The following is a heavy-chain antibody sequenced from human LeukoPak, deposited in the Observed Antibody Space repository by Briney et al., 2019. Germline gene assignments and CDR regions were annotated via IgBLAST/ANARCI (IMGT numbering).Heavy chain of an antibody. CDR1: GFTVSSNY. CDR2: IYSGGST. Sequence: GGSLRLSCAASGFTVSSNYMSWVRQAPGKGLEWVSVIYSGGSTYYADSVKGRFTISRDNSKNTLYLQMNSLRAEDTAVYYCARERGDYGDYEYFDYWGQGTLVTVSS. CDR3: ARERGDYGDYEYFDY. D-gene: IGHD4-17*01. V-gene: IGHV3-66*01. J-gene: IGHJ4*02.